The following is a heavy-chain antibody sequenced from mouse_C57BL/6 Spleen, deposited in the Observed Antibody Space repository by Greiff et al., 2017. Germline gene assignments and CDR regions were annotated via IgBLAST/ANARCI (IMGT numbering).Heavy chain of an antibody. D-gene: IGHD2-10*02. V-gene: IGHV1-78*01. CDR3: ARYLSVGYGY. CDR2: IYPGDGST. Sequence: VQLQQPDAELVKPGASVKISCKASGYTFTSYTITWVKQRPEQGLEWIGYIYPGDGSTKYNEKFKGKATLTADTSSSTAYMQLSSLTSEDSAVYFCARYLSVGYGYWGQGTMVTV. J-gene: IGHJ3*01. CDR1: GYTFTSYT.